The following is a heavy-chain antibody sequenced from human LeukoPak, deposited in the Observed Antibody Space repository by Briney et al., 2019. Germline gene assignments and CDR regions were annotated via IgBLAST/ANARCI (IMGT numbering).Heavy chain of an antibody. CDR1: GDTFISYY. CDR3: ARGAKCYFDSSGYTYYYYYYMDV. Sequence: ASVKVSCKASGDTFISYYMHWVRQAPGQGLEWMGIINPSGGSTSYAQKFQGRVTMTRDTSTSTVYMELSSLRSEDTAVYYCARGAKCYFDSSGYTYYYYYYMDVWGKGTTVTISS. V-gene: IGHV1-46*01. CDR2: INPSGGST. D-gene: IGHD3-22*01. J-gene: IGHJ6*03.